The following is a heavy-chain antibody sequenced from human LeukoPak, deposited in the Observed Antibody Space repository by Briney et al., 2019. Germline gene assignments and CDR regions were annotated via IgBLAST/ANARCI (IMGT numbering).Heavy chain of an antibody. CDR1: GGSISSSSYY. CDR2: IYYSGST. D-gene: IGHD3-22*01. Sequence: SETLSLTCTVSGGSISSSSYYWGWIRQPPGKGLEWIVSIYYSGSTYYNPSLKSRVTISVDTSKNQFSLKLSSVTAADTAVYYCASAGGYYDSSADAFDIWGQGTMVTVSS. CDR3: ASAGGYYDSSADAFDI. J-gene: IGHJ3*02. V-gene: IGHV4-39*07.